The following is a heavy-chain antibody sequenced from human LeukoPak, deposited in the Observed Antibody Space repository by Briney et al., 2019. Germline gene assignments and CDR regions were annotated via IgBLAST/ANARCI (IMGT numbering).Heavy chain of an antibody. V-gene: IGHV3-9*01. D-gene: IGHD5-24*01. CDR1: GFTFDDYA. J-gene: IGHJ4*02. CDR2: ISWNSGSI. CDR3: AKARMATIPLGFDY. Sequence: GGSLRLSCAASGFTFDDYAMHWVRQAPGKGLEWVSGISWNSGSIVYAGSVKGRFTISRDNAKNSLYLQMNSLRAEDTALYYCAKARMATIPLGFDYWGQGTLVTVSS.